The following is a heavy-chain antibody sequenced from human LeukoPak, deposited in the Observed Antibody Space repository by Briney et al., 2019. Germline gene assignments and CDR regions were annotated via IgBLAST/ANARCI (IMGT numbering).Heavy chain of an antibody. V-gene: IGHV1-2*02. CDR2: INPNSGGT. CDR3: STTSGYYSPFDY. D-gene: IGHD3-22*01. Sequence: ASVKVSCKASGYTFTGYYIHWVRQAPGQRLEWMGWINPNSGGTNFAQRFQGRVTMTRETSISTAYMELSRLRSDDTAVYYCSTTSGYYSPFDYWGQGTLVTVSS. J-gene: IGHJ4*02. CDR1: GYTFTGYY.